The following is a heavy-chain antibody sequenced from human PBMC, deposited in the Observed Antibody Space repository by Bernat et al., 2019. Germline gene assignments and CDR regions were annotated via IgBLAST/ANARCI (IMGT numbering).Heavy chain of an antibody. D-gene: IGHD3-9*01. CDR3: ARAVLRYFDWLYDAFDI. J-gene: IGHJ3*02. CDR1: GGSISSSSYY. V-gene: IGHV4-39*01. CDR2: IYYSGST. Sequence: QLQLQESGPGLVKPSETLSLTCTVSGGSISSSSYYWGWIRQPPGKGLEWIGSIYYSGSTYYNPSLKSRGTISVDTSKNQFSLKLSSVTAADTAVYYCARAVLRYFDWLYDAFDIWGQGTMVTVSS.